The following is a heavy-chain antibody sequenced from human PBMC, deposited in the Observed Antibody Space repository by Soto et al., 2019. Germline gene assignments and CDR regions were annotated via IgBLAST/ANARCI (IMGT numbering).Heavy chain of an antibody. CDR3: ARDLGVNDAFDI. CDR1: GYTFTSDG. J-gene: IGHJ3*02. V-gene: IGHV1-18*01. CDR2: ISAYNGNT. Sequence: ASVKGSXKASGYTFTSDGSSWVRQAPGQGLEWMGWISAYNGNTNYAQKLQGRVTMTTDTSTSTAYMELRSLRSDDTAVYYCARDLGVNDAFDIWGQGTMVTVSS. D-gene: IGHD3-16*01.